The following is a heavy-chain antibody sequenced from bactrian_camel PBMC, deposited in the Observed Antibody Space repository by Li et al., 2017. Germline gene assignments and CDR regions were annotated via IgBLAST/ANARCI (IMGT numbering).Heavy chain of an antibody. D-gene: IGHD3*01. CDR1: AYTARNYC. J-gene: IGHJ4*01. Sequence: VQLVESGGGSVQAGGSLRLSCVVSAYTARNYCMGWYRQVPGKAREAIALIGNDGATKYADSVNGRFIVSQDNAKTTLYLQMNSLKPDDTAMYYCKPNGRSASWCNDRRVAAYGQGTQVTVS. CDR2: IGNDGAT. V-gene: IGHV3S53*01.